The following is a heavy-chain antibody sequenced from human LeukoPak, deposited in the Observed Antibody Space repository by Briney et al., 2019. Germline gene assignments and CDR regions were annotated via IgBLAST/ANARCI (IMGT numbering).Heavy chain of an antibody. CDR2: VSGGGINT. D-gene: IGHD7-27*01. CDR3: AHGWGNRYFDS. Sequence: GGSLRLSCATSGFTFSTYAMSWVRQAPGKGLEWVSIVSGGGINTYYADSVKGRFTISRDNSKNTLYLQMNSLRAEDTAVYYCAHGWGNRYFDSWGQGTLVTVSS. J-gene: IGHJ4*02. V-gene: IGHV3-23*01. CDR1: GFTFSTYA.